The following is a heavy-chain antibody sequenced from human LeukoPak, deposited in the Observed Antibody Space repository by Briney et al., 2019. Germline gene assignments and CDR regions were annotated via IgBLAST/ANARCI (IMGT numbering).Heavy chain of an antibody. CDR1: GYTFTSYG. J-gene: IGHJ3*02. V-gene: IGHV1-18*01. D-gene: IGHD5-18*01. CDR2: IRAYNGNT. Sequence: GASVKVSCKASGYTFTSYGISWVRQAPGQGLEWMGWIRAYNGNTDYAQKLQDRVTVTTDTSTSTAYMELRSLRSDDTAVYYCARDRSYGARDAFDIWGQGTMVTVSS. CDR3: ARDRSYGARDAFDI.